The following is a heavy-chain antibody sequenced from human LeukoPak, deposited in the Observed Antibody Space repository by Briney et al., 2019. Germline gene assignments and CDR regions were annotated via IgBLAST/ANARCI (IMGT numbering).Heavy chain of an antibody. J-gene: IGHJ3*02. D-gene: IGHD5-24*01. CDR1: GYTFTSYD. CDR2: MSPNSGNT. Sequence: ASVKVSCKASGYTFTSYDINWVRQATGQGLEWMGWMSPNSGNTGYAQKFQGRVTITADESTSTAYMELSSLRSEDTAVYYCARGAVEMATMEAFDIWGQGTMVTVSS. CDR3: ARGAVEMATMEAFDI. V-gene: IGHV1-8*01.